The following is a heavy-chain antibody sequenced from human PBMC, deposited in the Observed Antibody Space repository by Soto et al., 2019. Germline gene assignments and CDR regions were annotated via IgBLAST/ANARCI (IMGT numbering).Heavy chain of an antibody. CDR3: AKIRHYYGSGSPGPLDY. D-gene: IGHD3-10*01. Sequence: GGSLRLSCAASGFTFDDYAMHWVRQAPGKGLEWVSGISWNSGSIGYADSVKGRFTISRDNAKNSLYLQMNSLRAEDTALYYCAKIRHYYGSGSPGPLDYWGQGTLVTVSS. J-gene: IGHJ4*02. CDR1: GFTFDDYA. V-gene: IGHV3-9*01. CDR2: ISWNSGSI.